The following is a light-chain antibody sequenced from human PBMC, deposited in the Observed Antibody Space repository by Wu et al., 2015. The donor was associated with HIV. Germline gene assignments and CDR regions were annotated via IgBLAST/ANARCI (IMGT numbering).Light chain of an antibody. CDR3: QQYGTSPWT. Sequence: EIVLTQSPGTLSLSPGERATLSCRASQTVTRNYLAWYHQKPGQAPRLLIYGASNRAIGIPDRFRGSAAGTNSYFLLTINRLEAEDSAVYYCQQYGTSPWTFGQGTKLEIK. CDR2: GAS. CDR1: QTVTRNY. J-gene: IGKJ1*01. V-gene: IGKV3-20*01.